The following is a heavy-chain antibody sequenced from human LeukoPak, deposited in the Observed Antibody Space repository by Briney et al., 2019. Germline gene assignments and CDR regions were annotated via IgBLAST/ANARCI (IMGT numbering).Heavy chain of an antibody. V-gene: IGHV4-34*01. CDR3: ARAGGVRLGELSVPMDV. CDR1: GGSFSGYY. CDR2: INHSGST. Sequence: PSETLSLTCAVYGGSFSGYYWSWIRQPPGKGLEWIGEINHSGSTNYNPSLKSRVTISVDTSKNQFSLKRSSVTAADTAVYYCARAGGVRLGELSVPMDVWGQGTTVTVSS. J-gene: IGHJ6*02. D-gene: IGHD3-16*02.